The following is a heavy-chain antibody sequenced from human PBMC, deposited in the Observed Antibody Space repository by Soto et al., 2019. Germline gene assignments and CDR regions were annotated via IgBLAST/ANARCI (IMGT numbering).Heavy chain of an antibody. CDR1: GYSFTSYW. Sequence: HGESLKISCRGSGYSFTSYWISWVRQMPGKGLEWMGRIDPSDSYTNYSPSFQGHVTISAGKSISTAYLQWSSLKASDTAMYYCARLGDIVVVPAAYYYYYYGMDVWGQGTTVTVSS. CDR3: ARLGDIVVVPAAYYYYYYGMDV. V-gene: IGHV5-10-1*01. CDR2: IDPSDSYT. J-gene: IGHJ6*02. D-gene: IGHD2-2*01.